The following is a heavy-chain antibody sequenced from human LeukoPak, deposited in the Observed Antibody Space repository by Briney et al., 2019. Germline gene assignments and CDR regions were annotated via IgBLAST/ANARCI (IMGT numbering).Heavy chain of an antibody. Sequence: PSETLSLTCTVSGGSISSSSYYWSWIRQPPGKGLEWIGEINHSGSTNYNPSLKSRVTISVDTSKNQFSLKLSSVTAADTAVYYCARGRDDFWSGYYYFDYWGQGTLVTVSS. CDR2: INHSGST. CDR1: GGSISSSSYY. J-gene: IGHJ4*02. CDR3: ARGRDDFWSGYYYFDY. V-gene: IGHV4-39*07. D-gene: IGHD3-3*01.